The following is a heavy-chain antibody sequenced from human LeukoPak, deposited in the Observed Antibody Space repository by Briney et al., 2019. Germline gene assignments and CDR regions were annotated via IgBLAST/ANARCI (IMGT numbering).Heavy chain of an antibody. J-gene: IGHJ5*02. CDR1: GGSISSSSYY. V-gene: IGHV4-39*07. CDR3: ARSYFLIAAAGTNWFDP. Sequence: PSETLSLTCTVSGGSISSSSYYWGWIRQPPGKGLEWIRSIYYSGSTYYNPSLKSRVTISVDTSKNQFSLKLSSVTAADTAVYYCARSYFLIAAAGTNWFDPWGQGTLVTVSS. CDR2: IYYSGST. D-gene: IGHD6-13*01.